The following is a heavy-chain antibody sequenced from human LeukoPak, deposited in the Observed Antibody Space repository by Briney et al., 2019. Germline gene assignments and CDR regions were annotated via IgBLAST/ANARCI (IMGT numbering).Heavy chain of an antibody. D-gene: IGHD5-24*01. CDR1: GFTFSSYA. Sequence: GGSLRLSCAASGFTFSSYAMHWVRQAPGKGLEWVGVISYDGSNKYYADSVKGRFTISRDNSKNTLYLQMNSLRAEDTAVYYCAREEMAFDYWGKGTLVTVSS. CDR3: AREEMAFDY. V-gene: IGHV3-30-3*01. J-gene: IGHJ4*02. CDR2: ISYDGSNK.